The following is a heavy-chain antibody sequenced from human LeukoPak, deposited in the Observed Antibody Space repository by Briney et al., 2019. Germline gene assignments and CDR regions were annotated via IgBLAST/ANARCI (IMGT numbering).Heavy chain of an antibody. CDR2: INPNNGGT. V-gene: IGHV1-2*04. CDR3: ARSSGTKPNWFDP. J-gene: IGHJ5*02. CDR1: GYTFTGYY. Sequence: GASVKVSCKASGYTFTGYYIHWVRQAPGQGLEWMGWINPNNGGTNYAQKFQGWVTMTRDTSISTAYMELNRLRSDDTAVYYCARSSGTKPNWFDPWGQGTLVTVSS. D-gene: IGHD2-8*01.